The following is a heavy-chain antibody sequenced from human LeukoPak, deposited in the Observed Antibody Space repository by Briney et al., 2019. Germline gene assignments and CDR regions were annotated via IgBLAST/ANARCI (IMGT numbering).Heavy chain of an antibody. CDR1: GGTFSSYA. CDR3: ARELGGSGWYIFAFDI. J-gene: IGHJ3*02. V-gene: IGHV7-4-1*02. CDR2: INTNTGNP. Sequence: GASVKVSCKASGGTFSSYAISWVRQAPGQGLEWMGWINTNTGNPTYAQGFTGRFVFSLDTSVSTAYLQISSLKAEDTAVYYCARELGGSGWYIFAFDIWGQGTMVTVSS. D-gene: IGHD6-19*01.